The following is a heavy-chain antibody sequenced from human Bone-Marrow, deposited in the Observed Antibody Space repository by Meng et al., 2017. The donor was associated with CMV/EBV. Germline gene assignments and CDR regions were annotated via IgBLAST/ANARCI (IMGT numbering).Heavy chain of an antibody. Sequence: GESLKISCAASGFPFSEYGIHWARQAPGKGLEWVAIIWYDGTKEYYGDSVKGRFTISRDNSKNTVFLQMNSLRVEDTAVYYCARGRRAGYYFDYWGQGTLVTVSS. V-gene: IGHV3-33*01. CDR2: IWYDGTKE. D-gene: IGHD6-13*01. J-gene: IGHJ4*02. CDR1: GFPFSEYG. CDR3: ARGRRAGYYFDY.